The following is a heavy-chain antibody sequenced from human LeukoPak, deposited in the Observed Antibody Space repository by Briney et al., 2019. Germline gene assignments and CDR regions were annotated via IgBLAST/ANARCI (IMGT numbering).Heavy chain of an antibody. Sequence: GGTLRLSCAASGFTLTSYGMSWVRQAPGKGLECVSSITGSGGSTYYADSVKGRFTISRDNSKNMLYLQMNSLRAEDTAVYYCAKSYLSSGSSLASDYWGQGTLVTVSS. V-gene: IGHV3-23*01. CDR3: AKSYLSSGSSLASDY. J-gene: IGHJ4*02. CDR1: GFTLTSYG. CDR2: ITGSGGST. D-gene: IGHD1-26*01.